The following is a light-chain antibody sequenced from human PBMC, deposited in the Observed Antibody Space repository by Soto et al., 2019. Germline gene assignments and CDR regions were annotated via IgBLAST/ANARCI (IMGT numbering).Light chain of an antibody. CDR3: QQGNGFPWT. V-gene: IGKV1-12*02. J-gene: IGKJ1*01. Sequence: DLQMTQSPSSVSASVGDRVTITCRACQGINSLLACYQQKARKAPNLLIYAASSLQSGVPSRFSGSGSGTDFTLTIISLQPENSATYYCQQGNGFPWTFGQGNKVAIK. CDR2: AAS. CDR1: QGINSL.